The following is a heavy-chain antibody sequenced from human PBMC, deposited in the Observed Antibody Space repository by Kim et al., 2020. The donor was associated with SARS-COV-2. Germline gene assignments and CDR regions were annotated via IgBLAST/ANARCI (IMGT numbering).Heavy chain of an antibody. D-gene: IGHD3-10*01. V-gene: IGHV3-48*03. J-gene: IGHJ1*01. CDR1: GFTFSSYE. CDR2: ISSSGSTI. CDR3: ARAPYYYGSGSAEYFQH. Sequence: GGSLRLSCAASGFTFSSYEMNWVRQAPGKGLEWVSYISSSGSTIYYADSVKGRFTISRDNAKNSLYLQMNSLRAEDTAVYYCARAPYYYGSGSAEYFQHWGQGTLVTVSS.